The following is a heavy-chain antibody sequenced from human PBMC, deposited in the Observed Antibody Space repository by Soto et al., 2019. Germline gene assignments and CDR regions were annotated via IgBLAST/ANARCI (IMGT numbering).Heavy chain of an antibody. CDR1: GFTFSSYY. CDR2: IGTAGDT. J-gene: IGHJ3*02. CDR3: ARAGYYDSSGYYYDAFDI. V-gene: IGHV3-13*01. Sequence: GGSLRLSCAASGFTFSSYYMHWVRQATGKGLEWVSAIGTAGDTYYPGSVKGRFTISRENAKNSLYLQMNSLRAGDTAVYYCARAGYYDSSGYYYDAFDIWGQGTMVTVSS. D-gene: IGHD3-22*01.